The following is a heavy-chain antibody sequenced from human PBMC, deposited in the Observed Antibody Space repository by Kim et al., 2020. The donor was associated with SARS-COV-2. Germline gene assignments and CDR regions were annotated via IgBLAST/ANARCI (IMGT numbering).Heavy chain of an antibody. J-gene: IGHJ4*02. V-gene: IGHV4-39*01. CDR2: GT. Sequence: GTYYNPSLKCRVAISVDTSKNQFSLKLPSVTAADTAVYYCARPYTSGTYDNWGQGTLVIVSS. CDR3: ARPYTSGTYDN. D-gene: IGHD6-19*01.